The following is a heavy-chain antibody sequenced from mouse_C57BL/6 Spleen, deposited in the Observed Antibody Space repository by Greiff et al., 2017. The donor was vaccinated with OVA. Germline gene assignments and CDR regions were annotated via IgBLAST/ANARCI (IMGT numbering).Heavy chain of an antibody. CDR2: ISDGGSYT. CDR3: ARDSLTTVVAPFAY. D-gene: IGHD1-1*01. V-gene: IGHV5-4*01. CDR1: GFTFSSYA. Sequence: DVHLVESGGGLVKPGGSLKLSCAASGFTFSSYAMSWVRQTPEKRLEWVATISDGGSYTYYPDNVKGRFTISRDNAKNNLYLQMSHLKSEDTAMYYCARDSLTTVVAPFAYWGQGTLVTVSA. J-gene: IGHJ3*01.